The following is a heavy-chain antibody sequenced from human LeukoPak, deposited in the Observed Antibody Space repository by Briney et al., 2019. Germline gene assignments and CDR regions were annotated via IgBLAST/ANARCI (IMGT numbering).Heavy chain of an antibody. D-gene: IGHD3-10*01. J-gene: IGHJ6*03. CDR3: AKDGLLWFGEYSYYYMDV. V-gene: IGHV3-21*04. CDR1: GFTFSTFA. CDR2: ITGSGPYI. Sequence: NPGGSLRLSCAASGFTFSTFAMHWVRQSPGKGLEWVSSITGSGPYILYADSVKRRFTISRDNAKNSLYLQMNSLRAEDTAVYYCAKDGLLWFGEYSYYYMDVWGKGTTVTVSS.